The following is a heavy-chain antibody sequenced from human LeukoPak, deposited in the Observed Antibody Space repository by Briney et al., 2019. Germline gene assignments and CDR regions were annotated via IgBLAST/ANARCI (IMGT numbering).Heavy chain of an antibody. D-gene: IGHD4-17*01. CDR3: TREDYGDASIDY. J-gene: IGHJ4*02. CDR2: IYYSGST. CDR1: GGSISSGGYY. V-gene: IGHV4-39*07. Sequence: KPSETLSLTCTVSGGSISSGGYYWDWIRQPPGKGLEWIGSIYYSGSTYYNPSLKSRVTMAVDTSKNQFSLRLTSVTAADTAVYFRTREDYGDASIDYWGQGTLVTVSS.